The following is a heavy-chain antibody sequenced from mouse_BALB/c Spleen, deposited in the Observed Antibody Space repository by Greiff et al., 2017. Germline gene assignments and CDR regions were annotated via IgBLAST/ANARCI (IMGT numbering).Heavy chain of an antibody. CDR3: ARRDYYGSSPYAMDY. CDR2: IYPGGGYT. V-gene: IGHV1-63*02. D-gene: IGHD1-1*01. J-gene: IGHJ4*01. CDR1: GYTFTNYW. Sequence: VQLQQSGAELARPGASVKLSCKAAGYTFTNYWIGWVKQRPGHGLEWIGDIYPGGGYTNYNEKFKGKATLTADTSSSTAYMQLSSLTSEDSAIYYCARRDYYGSSPYAMDYWGQGTSVTVSS.